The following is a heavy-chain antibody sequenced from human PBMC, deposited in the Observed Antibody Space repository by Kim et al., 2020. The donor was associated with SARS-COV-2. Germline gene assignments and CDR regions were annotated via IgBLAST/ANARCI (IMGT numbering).Heavy chain of an antibody. CDR3: AKGERREWLLRLEYFQH. V-gene: IGHV3-30*02. J-gene: IGHJ1*01. Sequence: SVKGRFNISRDNSKNTLYLQRNSLRAEETAVYYCAKGERREWLLRLEYFQHWGQGTLVTVSS. D-gene: IGHD3-3*01.